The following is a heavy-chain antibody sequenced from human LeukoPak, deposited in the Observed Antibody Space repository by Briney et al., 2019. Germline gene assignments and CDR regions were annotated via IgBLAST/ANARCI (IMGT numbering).Heavy chain of an antibody. CDR1: GGSISSYYW. D-gene: IGHD5-18*01. V-gene: IGHV2-5*08. J-gene: IGHJ4*02. CDR2: IYWDDDK. Sequence: TLSLTCTVSGGSISSYYWSWIRQPPGKALEWLALIYWDDDKRYSPSLKSRLTITKDTSKNQVVLTMTNMDPVDTATYYCAHSGYSYGFYYFDYWGQGTLVTVSS. CDR3: AHSGYSYGFYYFDY.